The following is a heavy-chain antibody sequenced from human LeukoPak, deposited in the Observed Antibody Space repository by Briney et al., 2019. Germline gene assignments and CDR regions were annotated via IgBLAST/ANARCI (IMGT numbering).Heavy chain of an antibody. Sequence: GGSLRLSCVASGFTFSNYWMSWVRQAPGKGLEWVANIKQDGTEKYYVDSVKGRFTISRDNAKNSLYLQMDSLRAEDTAVYYCARDPVKENFWSAYYTHPPHAFDIWGQGTMVTVSS. CDR1: GFTFSNYW. CDR3: ARDPVKENFWSAYYTHPPHAFDI. D-gene: IGHD3-3*01. J-gene: IGHJ3*02. V-gene: IGHV3-7*01. CDR2: IKQDGTEK.